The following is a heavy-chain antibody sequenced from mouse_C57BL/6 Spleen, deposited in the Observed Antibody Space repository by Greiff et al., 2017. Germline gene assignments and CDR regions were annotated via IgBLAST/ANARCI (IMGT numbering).Heavy chain of an antibody. CDR3: ARPFGTTVYAMDY. J-gene: IGHJ4*01. V-gene: IGHV5-6*01. Sequence: EVKLVESGGDLVKPGGSLKLSCAASGFTFSSYGMSWVRQTPDKRLEWVATISSGGSYTYYPDRVKGRFTISRDNAKNTLSLQMSSLKSEDTAMYYCARPFGTTVYAMDYWGQGTSVTVSS. CDR2: ISSGGSYT. CDR1: GFTFSSYG. D-gene: IGHD1-1*01.